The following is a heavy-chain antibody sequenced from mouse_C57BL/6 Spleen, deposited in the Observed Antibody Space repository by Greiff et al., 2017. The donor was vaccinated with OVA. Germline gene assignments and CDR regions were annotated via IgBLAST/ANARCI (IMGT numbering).Heavy chain of an antibody. D-gene: IGHD1-1*01. CDR2: INPSSGYT. CDR3: ARSITTVEATHGYFEG. Sequence: QVQLQQSGAELAKPGASVKLSCKASGYTFTSYWMHWVKQRPGQGLEWIGYINPSSGYTKYNQKFKDKATLTADKSSSTAYMQLSSLTYEDSAVTYCARSITTVEATHGYFEGWGTGTTVTVSS. J-gene: IGHJ1*03. V-gene: IGHV1-7*01. CDR1: GYTFTSYW.